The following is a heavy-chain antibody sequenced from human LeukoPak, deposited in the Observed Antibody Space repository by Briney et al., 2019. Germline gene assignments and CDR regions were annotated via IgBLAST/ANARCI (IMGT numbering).Heavy chain of an antibody. D-gene: IGHD3-22*01. Sequence: SETLSLTCTVSGGSIGSYYWSWIRQPPGKGLEWIGYIYYSGSTNYNPSLKSRVTISVDTSKNQFSLKLSSVTAADTAVYYCARGHDSSGYYYVGDWFDPWGQGTLVTVSS. V-gene: IGHV4-59*01. J-gene: IGHJ5*02. CDR1: GGSIGSYY. CDR3: ARGHDSSGYYYVGDWFDP. CDR2: IYYSGST.